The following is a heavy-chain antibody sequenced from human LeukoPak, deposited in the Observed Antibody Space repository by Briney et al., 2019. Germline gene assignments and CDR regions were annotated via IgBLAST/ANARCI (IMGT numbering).Heavy chain of an antibody. CDR3: ARAWAFGYYFDY. Sequence: ASVKVSCKASGYTFTSYYMHWVRQAPGQGLEWMGVINPSGGSTSYAQKFQGRVTMTRDTSTSTVYMELSSLRSEDTAVYYCARAWAFGYYFDYWGQGTLVTVSS. V-gene: IGHV1-46*01. D-gene: IGHD3-10*01. CDR1: GYTFTSYY. J-gene: IGHJ4*02. CDR2: INPSGGST.